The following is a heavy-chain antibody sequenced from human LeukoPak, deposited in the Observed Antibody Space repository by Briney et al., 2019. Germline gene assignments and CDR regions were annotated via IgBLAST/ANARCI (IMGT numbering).Heavy chain of an antibody. V-gene: IGHV1-3*01. CDR3: ARDMITFGGVPYYFDY. CDR1: GYTFTNFA. Sequence: ASVKVSCKASGYTFTNFAMHWVRQAPGQRLEWMGWINVGNDDTKYSQMFQGRVTITRDTSASTAYMELSNLRSEDTAVYYCARDMITFGGVPYYFDYWGQGTLVTVSS. CDR2: INVGNDDT. D-gene: IGHD3-16*01. J-gene: IGHJ4*02.